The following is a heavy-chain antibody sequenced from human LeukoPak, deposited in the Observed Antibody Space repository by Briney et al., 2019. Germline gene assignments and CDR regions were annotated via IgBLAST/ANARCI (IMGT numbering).Heavy chain of an antibody. CDR3: AREEAYYYDSSGDFDY. D-gene: IGHD3-22*01. CDR1: GGTFSSYA. Sequence: PSVKVSCKASGGTFSSYAISWVRQAPGQGLEWMGRIIPIFGTANYAQKFQGRVTITTDESTSTAYMELSSLRSEDTAVYYCAREEAYYYDSSGDFDYWGQGTLVTVSS. V-gene: IGHV1-69*05. CDR2: IIPIFGTA. J-gene: IGHJ4*02.